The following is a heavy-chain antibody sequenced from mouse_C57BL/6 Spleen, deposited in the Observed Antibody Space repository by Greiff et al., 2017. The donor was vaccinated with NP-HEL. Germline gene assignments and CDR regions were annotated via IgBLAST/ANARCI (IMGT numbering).Heavy chain of an antibody. CDR3: TRYDYDGGFAY. CDR1: GFNIKDDY. D-gene: IGHD2-4*01. V-gene: IGHV14-4*01. J-gene: IGHJ3*01. CDR2: IDPENGDT. Sequence: EVKLQESGAELVRPGASVKLSCTASGFNIKDDYMHWVKQRPEQGLEWIGWIDPENGDTEYASKFQGKATITADTSSNTAYLQLSSLTSEDTAVYYCTRYDYDGGFAYWGQGTLVTVSA.